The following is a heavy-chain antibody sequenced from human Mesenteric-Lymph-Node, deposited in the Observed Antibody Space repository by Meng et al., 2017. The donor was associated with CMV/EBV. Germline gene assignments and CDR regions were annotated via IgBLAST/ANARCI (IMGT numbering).Heavy chain of an antibody. D-gene: IGHD3-10*01. CDR1: GFTFSDYY. CDR2: ISSSGSTI. J-gene: IGHJ4*02. V-gene: IGHV3-11*01. Sequence: GESLKISCAASGFTFSDYYMSWIRQAPGKGLEWVSYISSSGSTIYYADSVKGRFTISRDNAKNSLYLQMNSLRAEDTAVYYCARDLATGIDYWGQGTLVTVSS. CDR3: ARDLATGIDY.